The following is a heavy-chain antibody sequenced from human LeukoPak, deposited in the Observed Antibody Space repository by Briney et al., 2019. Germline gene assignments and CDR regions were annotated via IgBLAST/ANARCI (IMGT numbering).Heavy chain of an antibody. CDR2: IKQDGSEK. V-gene: IGHV3-7*01. Sequence: GGSLRLSCAASGFTFSSYWMSWVRQAPGKGLEWVANIKQDGSEKYYVDSVKGRFTTSRDNAKNSLYLQMNSLRAEDTAVYYCARDNIAVAGRSFYYYYGMDVWGQGTTVTVSS. J-gene: IGHJ6*02. D-gene: IGHD6-19*01. CDR1: GFTFSSYW. CDR3: ARDNIAVAGRSFYYYYGMDV.